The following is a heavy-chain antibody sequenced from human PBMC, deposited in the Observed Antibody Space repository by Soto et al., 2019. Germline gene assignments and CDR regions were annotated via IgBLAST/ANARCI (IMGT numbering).Heavy chain of an antibody. V-gene: IGHV3-33*01. CDR2: IWYDGTQK. J-gene: IGHJ4*02. D-gene: IGHD4-17*01. CDR1: GFTFNTYS. CDR3: ARAGGTTVTGLWHFDS. Sequence: QVQLEESGGGVVQPGRSLRLSCEASGFTFNTYSMHWVRQPPGKGLEWLAAIWYDGTQKYYADSVKGRFIISRDNSKKTLYLEMNSLRAEDTAVYYFARAGGTTVTGLWHFDSWCQGTLVTVSS.